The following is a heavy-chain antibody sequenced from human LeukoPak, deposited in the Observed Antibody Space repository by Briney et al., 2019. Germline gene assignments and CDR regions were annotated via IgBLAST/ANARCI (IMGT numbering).Heavy chain of an antibody. CDR3: ARDYTMTHAFDI. CDR1: GGSMSDYY. J-gene: IGHJ3*02. Sequence: SETLSLTCTVSGGSMSDYYRSWIRQPPGKGLEWIGYIFSTGSTNYNPSLKSRVTISVDTSKNQFSLKLNSVTAADTALYYCARDYTMTHAFDIWGQGTLVTVSS. CDR2: IFSTGST. V-gene: IGHV4-59*01. D-gene: IGHD3-22*01.